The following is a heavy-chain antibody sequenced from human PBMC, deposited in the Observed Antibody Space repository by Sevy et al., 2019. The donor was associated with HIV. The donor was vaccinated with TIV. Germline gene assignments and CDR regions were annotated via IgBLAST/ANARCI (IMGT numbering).Heavy chain of an antibody. Sequence: GGSLRLSCAASGFTFSNAWMSWDRQAPGKGLEWVGRIKSKTDGGTTDYAAPVKGRFTISRDDSKNTLYLQMNSLKTEDTAVYYCTTDRGYENYFDYWGQGTLVTVSS. CDR1: GFTFSNAW. CDR2: IKSKTDGGTT. D-gene: IGHD3-10*01. J-gene: IGHJ4*02. V-gene: IGHV3-15*01. CDR3: TTDRGYENYFDY.